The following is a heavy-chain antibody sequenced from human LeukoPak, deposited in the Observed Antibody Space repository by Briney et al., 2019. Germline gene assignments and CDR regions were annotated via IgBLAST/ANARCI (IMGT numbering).Heavy chain of an antibody. V-gene: IGHV3-30*18. CDR1: GFTFSDYG. CDR3: AKEQGYTGWLTTGH. D-gene: IGHD6-19*01. Sequence: GESLRLSCAASGFTFSDYGMHWLRQAPGKGLEWVAVISWNGGEEHYGNSVRGGFTISRDNSKNTVYLQMNSLRAEDTAVYYCAKEQGYTGWLTTGHWGQGALVTVSS. J-gene: IGHJ4*02. CDR2: ISWNGGEE.